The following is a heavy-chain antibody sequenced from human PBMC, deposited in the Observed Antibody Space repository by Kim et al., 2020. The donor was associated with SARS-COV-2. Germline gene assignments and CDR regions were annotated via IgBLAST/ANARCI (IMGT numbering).Heavy chain of an antibody. D-gene: IGHD6-13*01. CDR1: GGSISSYY. CDR3: SCDRRSPTYYGMDV. CDR2: IYYSWST. J-gene: IGHJ6*02. V-gene: IGHV4-59*13. Sequence: SETLSLTCTVSGGSISSYYWCWSRQPPRKGLEWIGNIYYSWSTNYNPSLKSRVTLTVYTSTNQFSLSLNSVTATDTAASYCSCDRRSPTYYGMDVWGQGT.